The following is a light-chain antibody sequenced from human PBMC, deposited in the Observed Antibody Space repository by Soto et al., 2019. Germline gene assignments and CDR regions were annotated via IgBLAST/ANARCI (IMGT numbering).Light chain of an antibody. Sequence: DIQMTQSPSSLSASVGDRVTITCQATQNIYSYLNWYQQKPGKAPKLLIYGASNLETGVPSRFSGSGSGTDYHLTISSLQPEDVATYYCQQYDNLPPYTFGQGTKLEI. V-gene: IGKV1-33*01. CDR1: QNIYSY. CDR2: GAS. CDR3: QQYDNLPPYT. J-gene: IGKJ2*01.